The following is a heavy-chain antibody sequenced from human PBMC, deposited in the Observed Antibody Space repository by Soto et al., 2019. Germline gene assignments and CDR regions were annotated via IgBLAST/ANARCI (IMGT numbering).Heavy chain of an antibody. Sequence: SETLSLTCAVYGGSFSGYYWSWIRQPPGKGLEWIGEINHSGSTNYNPSLKSRVTISVDTSKNQFSLKLSSVTAADTAVYYCASRIVSVPAAIFYWGQGTLVTVSS. CDR3: ASRIVSVPAAIFY. CDR1: GGSFSGYY. D-gene: IGHD2-2*02. CDR2: INHSGST. V-gene: IGHV4-34*01. J-gene: IGHJ4*02.